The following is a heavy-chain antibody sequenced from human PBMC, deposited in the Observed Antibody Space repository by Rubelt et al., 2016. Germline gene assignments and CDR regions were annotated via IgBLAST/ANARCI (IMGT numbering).Heavy chain of an antibody. V-gene: IGHV3-33*01. Sequence: QVQLVESGGGVVQPGRSLRLSCAASGFTFGSYGMHWVRQAPGKGLEWVKGGFTMSRDKSKNTLYLQMNSLRAEDTAVYYCARDHSSGWYLVPPGPYFDYWGQGALVTVSS. CDR3: ARDHSSGWYLVPPGPYFDY. D-gene: IGHD6-19*01. CDR1: GFTFGSYG. J-gene: IGHJ4*02.